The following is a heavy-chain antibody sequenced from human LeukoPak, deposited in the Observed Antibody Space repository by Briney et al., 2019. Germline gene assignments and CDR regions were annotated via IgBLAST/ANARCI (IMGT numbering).Heavy chain of an antibody. Sequence: GGSLRLSSAASGFTFSSYSINWVRQAPGKGLEWVSSISSTSSYIYYADSVKGRFTISRDNAKNTVYLQMKSLRAEDTAVYYCARDWAGSSFDYWGQGAQVTVSS. V-gene: IGHV3-21*01. CDR3: ARDWAGSSFDY. CDR1: GFTFSSYS. J-gene: IGHJ4*02. D-gene: IGHD3-10*01. CDR2: ISSTSSYI.